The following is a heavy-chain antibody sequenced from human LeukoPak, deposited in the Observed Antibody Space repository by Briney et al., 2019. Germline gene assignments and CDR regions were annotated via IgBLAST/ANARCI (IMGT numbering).Heavy chain of an antibody. V-gene: IGHV4-39*01. CDR2: IYYSGST. CDR1: GGSISSSSYS. Sequence: SETLSLTCTVSGGSISSSSYSWGWIRQPPGKGLEWIGSIYYSGSTYYNPSLKSRVTISVDTSKNQFSLKLSSVTAADTAVYYCARRHSSGYYYFDYWGQGTLVTVSS. D-gene: IGHD3-22*01. CDR3: ARRHSSGYYYFDY. J-gene: IGHJ4*02.